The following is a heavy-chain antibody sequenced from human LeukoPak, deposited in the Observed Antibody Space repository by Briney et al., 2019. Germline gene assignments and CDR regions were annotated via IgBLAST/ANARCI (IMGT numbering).Heavy chain of an antibody. Sequence: ASVKVSCKASGYTFTSYDINWVRQATGQGLEWMGWMNPNSGNTGYAQKFQGRVTMTRNTSISTAYTELSSLRSEDTAVYYCARPRIAARGYWFDPWGQGTLVTVSS. CDR3: ARPRIAARGYWFDP. CDR1: GYTFTSYD. J-gene: IGHJ5*02. CDR2: MNPNSGNT. D-gene: IGHD6-6*01. V-gene: IGHV1-8*01.